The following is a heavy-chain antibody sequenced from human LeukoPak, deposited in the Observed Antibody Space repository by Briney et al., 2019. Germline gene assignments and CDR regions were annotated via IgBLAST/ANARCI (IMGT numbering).Heavy chain of an antibody. CDR3: ACNSGYSSGWYDFDY. D-gene: IGHD6-19*01. J-gene: IGHJ4*02. Sequence: SETLSLTCTVSGGSISSSSYYWGWIRPPPGKGLEWIGSIYYSGSTYYNPSLKSRVTISVDTSKNQFSLKLSSVTAADTAVYYCACNSGYSSGWYDFDYWGQGTLVTVSS. CDR1: GGSISSSSYY. CDR2: IYYSGST. V-gene: IGHV4-39*01.